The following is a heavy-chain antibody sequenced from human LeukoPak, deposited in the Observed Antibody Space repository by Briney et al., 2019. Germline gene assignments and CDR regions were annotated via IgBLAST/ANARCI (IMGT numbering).Heavy chain of an antibody. V-gene: IGHV4-31*03. CDR1: GGSISSGAYY. CDR2: ISYSGST. CDR3: ARDLGADGYNLCNWFDP. D-gene: IGHD5-24*01. Sequence: TSETLSLTCTVSGGSISSGAYYWSWIRQHPGKGLEWIGYISYSGSTYYNPSLKSRVTISVDMSKNQFSLKLSSVPAADTAVYYCARDLGADGYNLCNWFDPWGQGTLVTVSS. J-gene: IGHJ5*02.